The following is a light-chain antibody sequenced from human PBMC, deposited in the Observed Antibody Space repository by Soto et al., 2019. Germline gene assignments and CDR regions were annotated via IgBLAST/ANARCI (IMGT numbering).Light chain of an antibody. CDR2: LEGSGSY. J-gene: IGLJ3*02. V-gene: IGLV4-60*02. CDR1: SGHSSYI. CDR3: ETLDSNTKNWV. Sequence: QSVLTQSSSASASLGSSVKLTCTLSSGHSSYIIAWHQQQPGKAPRYLMKLEGSGSYNKGSRVPDRFSGSSSGADRYLTITNLLLEDEADYYCETLDSNTKNWVFGGGTKLTVL.